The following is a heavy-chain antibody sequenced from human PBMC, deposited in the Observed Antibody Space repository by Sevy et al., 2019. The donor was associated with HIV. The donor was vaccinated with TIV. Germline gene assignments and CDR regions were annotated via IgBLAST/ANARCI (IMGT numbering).Heavy chain of an antibody. Sequence: GGFLRLSCAASGFTFSSYGMHWVRQAPGKGLEWVALIWFDGSNTYYADSVKGRFTISRDIAKNTLHLQMNSLRGEDTALYYCARDLEFYDNGDYGPAFMPDYWGQGTLVTVSS. J-gene: IGHJ4*02. V-gene: IGHV3-33*01. CDR3: ARDLEFYDNGDYGPAFMPDY. D-gene: IGHD4-17*01. CDR1: GFTFSSYG. CDR2: IWFDGSNT.